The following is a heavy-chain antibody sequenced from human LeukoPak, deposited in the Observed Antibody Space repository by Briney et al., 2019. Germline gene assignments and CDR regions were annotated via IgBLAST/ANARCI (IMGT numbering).Heavy chain of an antibody. D-gene: IGHD6-19*01. Sequence: ASVKVSCKASGYTFTSYGISWVRQAPGQGLEWMGWIGAYNGNTNYAQKLQGRVTMTTDTSTSTAYMELRSLRSDDTAVYYCARDRSSGWYYYGMDVWGKGTTVTVSS. J-gene: IGHJ6*04. CDR3: ARDRSSGWYYYGMDV. CDR2: IGAYNGNT. CDR1: GYTFTSYG. V-gene: IGHV1-18*04.